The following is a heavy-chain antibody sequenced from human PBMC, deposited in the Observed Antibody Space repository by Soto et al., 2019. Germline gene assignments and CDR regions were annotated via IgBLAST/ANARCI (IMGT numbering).Heavy chain of an antibody. CDR3: AKAVVVVAATPGVDYFDY. Sequence: ASVKVSCKASGGTFGNYAINWLRQAPGQGLQWMGDISPMFHKANYEQTFQGRVSITADESTNTVYMELSSLRSEDTAVYYCAKAVVVVAATPGVDYFDYWGQGTLVTVSS. V-gene: IGHV1-69*13. J-gene: IGHJ4*02. CDR2: ISPMFHKA. CDR1: GGTFGNYA. D-gene: IGHD2-15*01.